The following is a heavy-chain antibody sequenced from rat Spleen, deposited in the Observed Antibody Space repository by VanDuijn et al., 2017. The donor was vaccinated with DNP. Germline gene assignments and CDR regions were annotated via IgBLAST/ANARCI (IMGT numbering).Heavy chain of an antibody. CDR1: GFTFSDYY. Sequence: EVQLVESGGDLVQPGRSLKLSCVASGFTFSDYYMAWVRQAPTKGLEWVAAISPSGSRTYYPDSVKGRFTVSRDDAKSSLYLQMNSLKSEDTATYYCATETNYYSGDVGYFDYWGQGIMVTVSS. V-gene: IGHV5-20*01. D-gene: IGHD1-1*01. CDR2: ISPSGSRT. J-gene: IGHJ2*01. CDR3: ATETNYYSGDVGYFDY.